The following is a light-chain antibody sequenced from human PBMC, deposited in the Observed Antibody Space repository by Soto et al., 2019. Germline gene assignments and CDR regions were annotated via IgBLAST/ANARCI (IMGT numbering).Light chain of an antibody. Sequence: DIQMTQSPSSLSASVGDRVTITCQASQNINNYLNWYQQKPGRAPKLLIYQASRLESGVPSRFSGGGSGTEFALTISSLQPDDFATYYCQEYNTYSRTFGQGTKVDI. J-gene: IGKJ1*01. CDR2: QAS. CDR3: QEYNTYSRT. CDR1: QNINNY. V-gene: IGKV1-5*03.